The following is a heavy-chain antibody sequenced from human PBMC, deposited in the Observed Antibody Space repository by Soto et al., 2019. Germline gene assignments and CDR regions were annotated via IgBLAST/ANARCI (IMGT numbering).Heavy chain of an antibody. D-gene: IGHD6-13*01. CDR3: ARSIAAAGTDYYYGMDV. V-gene: IGHV4-59*01. Sequence: QVQLQESGPGLVKPSETLSLTCTVSGGSISSYYWSWIRQPPGKGLEWIGYIYYSGSTNYNPSLKRRVLMSVDTSKNQFSLKLSSVTAADTAVYYCARSIAAAGTDYYYGMDVWGQGTTVTVSS. CDR2: IYYSGST. J-gene: IGHJ6*02. CDR1: GGSISSYY.